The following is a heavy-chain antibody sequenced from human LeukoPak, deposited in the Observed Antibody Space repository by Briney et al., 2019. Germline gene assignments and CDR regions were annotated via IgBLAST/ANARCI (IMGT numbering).Heavy chain of an antibody. J-gene: IGHJ4*02. CDR2: INPNSGDT. CDR1: GYTFTGYY. V-gene: IGHV1-2*02. Sequence: ASVKVSCKASGYTFTGYYVHWVRQAPGQGLEWMGWINPNSGDTNYAQRFQGRVTMTSDTSISTAYMELSGLRSDDTAVYFCASGGRYTYDYSGHWGQGTLVTVSS. D-gene: IGHD5-18*01. CDR3: ASGGRYTYDYSGH.